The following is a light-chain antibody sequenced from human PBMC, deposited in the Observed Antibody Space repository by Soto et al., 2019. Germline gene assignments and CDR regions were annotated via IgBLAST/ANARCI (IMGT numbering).Light chain of an antibody. Sequence: EIVMTQSPATLSVSPGERPTLSCRASQIVSSNLAWYQQKPGQAPRLLIDGTSTRATGIPARFSGSGSGTEFTLTISSLQSEDFATYSCQQYNNWPYTFGQGTRLEIK. J-gene: IGKJ2*01. V-gene: IGKV3-15*01. CDR1: QIVSSN. CDR3: QQYNNWPYT. CDR2: GTS.